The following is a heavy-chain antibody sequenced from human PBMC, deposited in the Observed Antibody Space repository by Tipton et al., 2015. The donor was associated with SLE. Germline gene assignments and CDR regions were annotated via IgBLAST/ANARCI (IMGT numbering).Heavy chain of an antibody. D-gene: IGHD6-13*01. V-gene: IGHV4-59*01. J-gene: IGHJ4*02. Sequence: TLSLTCTVSGGSISSYYWSWIRQPPGKGLEWIGYIYYSESTNYNPSLKSRVTISVDTSKNQFSLKLSSVTAADTAVYYCARRGIPTVSYYFDYWGQGTLVTVSS. CDR3: ARRGIPTVSYYFDY. CDR2: IYYSEST. CDR1: GGSISSYY.